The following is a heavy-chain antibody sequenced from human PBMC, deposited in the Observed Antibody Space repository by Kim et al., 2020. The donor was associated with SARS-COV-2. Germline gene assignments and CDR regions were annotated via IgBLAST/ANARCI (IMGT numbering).Heavy chain of an antibody. CDR3: ASEVGATTSFDY. D-gene: IGHD1-26*01. V-gene: IGHV1-3*01. J-gene: IGHJ4*02. Sequence: KYSQKFQGRVTITRDTSASTAYMELSSLRSEDTAVYYCASEVGATTSFDYWGQGTLVTVSS.